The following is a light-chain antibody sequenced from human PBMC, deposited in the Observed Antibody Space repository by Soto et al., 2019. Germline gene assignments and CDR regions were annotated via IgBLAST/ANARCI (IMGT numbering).Light chain of an antibody. J-gene: IGLJ2*01. CDR2: EHN. V-gene: IGLV6-57*01. CDR1: SGSIASSY. Sequence: NFMLTQPHSVSESPGKTVTISCTRISGSIASSYVQWYRQRPGSSPTTVIYEHNQRPSGVPDRFSGSIDSSSNSASLTISGLKTEDEADYYCQSYDTSNVVFGGGTKLTVL. CDR3: QSYDTSNVV.